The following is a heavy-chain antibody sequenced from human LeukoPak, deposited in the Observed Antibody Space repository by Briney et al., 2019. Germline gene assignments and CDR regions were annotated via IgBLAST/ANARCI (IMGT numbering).Heavy chain of an antibody. Sequence: TSETLSLTCAVYGGSFSGYYWSWIRQPSGKGLEWIGEINHSGSTNYNPSLKSRVTISVDTSKNQFSLKLSSVTAADTAVYYCARESRGQYSYGSWGQGTLVTVSS. CDR2: INHSGST. CDR1: GGSFSGYY. D-gene: IGHD5-18*01. J-gene: IGHJ4*02. V-gene: IGHV4-34*01. CDR3: ARESRGQYSYGS.